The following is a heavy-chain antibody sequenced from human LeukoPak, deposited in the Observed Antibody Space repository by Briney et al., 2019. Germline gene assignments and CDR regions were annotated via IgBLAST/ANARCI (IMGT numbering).Heavy chain of an antibody. CDR3: ARGDDFSGDH. CDR1: GFTFSKFW. D-gene: IGHD1-1*01. Sequence: GGFLRLSCAVSGFTFSKFWMSWVRQAPGRGLEWVANIHLEGNEKYHVESVKGRFTISRDNTKNLLFLQMNDLRVEDTAVYYCARGDDFSGDHWGQGTLVTVSS. V-gene: IGHV3-7*04. CDR2: IHLEGNEK. J-gene: IGHJ4*02.